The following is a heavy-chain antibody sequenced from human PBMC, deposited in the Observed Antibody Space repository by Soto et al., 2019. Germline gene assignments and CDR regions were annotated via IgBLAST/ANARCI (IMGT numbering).Heavy chain of an antibody. CDR2: ISRSEGS. Sequence: QVQLQESGPGLVKPSGTLSLSCAVSGGSITNTKWWTWVRQAPGKGLEWIGGISRSEGSTYNPSLEGRVAMSREPSHIQFSLRMSSVPAADTAVYSCATQTLAYTWDVWGQWTMVTVS. CDR3: ATQTLAYTWDV. D-gene: IGHD4-4*01. J-gene: IGHJ6*02. CDR1: GGSITNTKW. V-gene: IGHV4-4*02.